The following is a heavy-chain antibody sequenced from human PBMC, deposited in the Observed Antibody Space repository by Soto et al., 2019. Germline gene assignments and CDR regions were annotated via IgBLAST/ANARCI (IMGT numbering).Heavy chain of an antibody. CDR2: IRHYNGNT. D-gene: IGHD5-12*01. J-gene: IGHJ5*02. V-gene: IGHV1-18*04. CDR1: GYTFTSYG. Sequence: QVQLVQSGAEVKKPGASVKVSCKASGYTFTSYGISWIRQAPVQGLEWMGWIRHYNGNTNYAQKVQGKDTRTTDTSTSTDYMELRSLRSYDTAVYYWATSYDSGFDPWGQGTLVSVSS. CDR3: ATSYDSGFDP.